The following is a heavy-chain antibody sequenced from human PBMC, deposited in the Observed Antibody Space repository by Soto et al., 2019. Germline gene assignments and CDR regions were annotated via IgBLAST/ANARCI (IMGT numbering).Heavy chain of an antibody. D-gene: IGHD1-1*01. CDR2: ISAYNGNT. Sequence: ASVKVSCKASGYTFTIYCISWARQAPGQGLEWMGWISAYNGNTNYAQKLQGRVTMTTDTSTSTAYMELRSLRSDDTAVYYCARWKPPIKDAIEIWGQGTMVTVSS. CDR1: GYTFTIYC. J-gene: IGHJ3*02. V-gene: IGHV1-18*01. CDR3: ARWKPPIKDAIEI.